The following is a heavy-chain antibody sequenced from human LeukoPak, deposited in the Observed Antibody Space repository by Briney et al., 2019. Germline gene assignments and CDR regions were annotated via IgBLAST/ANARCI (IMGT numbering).Heavy chain of an antibody. CDR2: INHSGST. CDR3: ARRSDTAMVKGSYFDY. D-gene: IGHD5-18*01. V-gene: IGHV4-34*01. J-gene: IGHJ4*02. CDR1: GGSFSGYY. Sequence: SETLSLTCAVYGGSFSGYYWSWIRQPPGKGLEWIGEINHSGSTNYNPSLKSRVTISVDTSKNQFSLKLSSVTAADTAVYYCARRSDTAMVKGSYFDYWGQGTLVTVSS.